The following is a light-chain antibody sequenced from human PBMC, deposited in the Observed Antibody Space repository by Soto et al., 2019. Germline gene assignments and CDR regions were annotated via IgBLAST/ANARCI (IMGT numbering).Light chain of an antibody. V-gene: IGKV1-33*01. CDR1: QDIKKY. Sequence: DIQMTQSPSSLSASVGDRVTITCQASQDIKKYLNWYQQKSGRAPKLLIYTASDLQTGVPSRFSGSGSGINFTFTISSLQSEDFGTYYCQQYDNLPFTFGTGTKVDIK. CDR3: QQYDNLPFT. CDR2: TAS. J-gene: IGKJ3*01.